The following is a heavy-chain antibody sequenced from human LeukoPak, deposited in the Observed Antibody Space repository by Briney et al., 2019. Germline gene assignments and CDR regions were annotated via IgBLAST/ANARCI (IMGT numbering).Heavy chain of an antibody. J-gene: IGHJ4*02. D-gene: IGHD6-6*01. CDR1: GGSISSSSYY. Sequence: SQTLSLTCTVSGGSISSSSYYWGWIRQPPGKGLEWIGSIYYSGSTYYNPSLKSRVTISVDTSKNQFSLKLSSVTAADTAVYYCARRPAGPRIAARPGWGYWGQGTLVTVSS. CDR3: ARRPAGPRIAARPGWGY. CDR2: IYYSGST. V-gene: IGHV4-39*01.